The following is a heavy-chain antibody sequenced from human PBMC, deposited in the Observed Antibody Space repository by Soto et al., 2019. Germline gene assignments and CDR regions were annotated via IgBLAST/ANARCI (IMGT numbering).Heavy chain of an antibody. CDR3: ARDRGYRRYFDSSGFWADS. CDR1: GFTFSNYG. Sequence: QVQLVESGGGVAQPGRSLRLSCAASGFTFSNYGMDWVRQAPGKGLEWVAAVVYDGSKKYYADSVKGRFTVSIDNYKNTLFLEMNALRAEDTAVYYCARDRGYRRYFDSSGFWADSWGQGTLVTVSS. CDR2: VVYDGSKK. D-gene: IGHD3-22*01. J-gene: IGHJ4*02. V-gene: IGHV3-33*08.